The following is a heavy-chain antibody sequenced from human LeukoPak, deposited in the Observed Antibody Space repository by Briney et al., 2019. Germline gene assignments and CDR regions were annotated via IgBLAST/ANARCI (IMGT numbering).Heavy chain of an antibody. Sequence: GGSLRLSCAASGFTVSSNYMSWVRQAPGKGLEWVSAISGSGGSTYYADSVKGRFTISRDNSKNTLYLQMNSLRAEDTAVYYCARDMIVVASGYYYYGMDVWGQGTTVTVSS. CDR2: ISGSGGST. CDR1: GFTVSSNY. D-gene: IGHD3-22*01. J-gene: IGHJ6*02. V-gene: IGHV3-23*01. CDR3: ARDMIVVASGYYYYGMDV.